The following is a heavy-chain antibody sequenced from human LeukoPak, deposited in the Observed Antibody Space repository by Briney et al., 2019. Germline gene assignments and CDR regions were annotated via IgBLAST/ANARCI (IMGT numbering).Heavy chain of an antibody. CDR3: ARGFYGSGSPFDY. V-gene: IGHV5-10-1*01. Sequence: GESLKISCKGSGYSFTSYWISWVRQMPGKGLEWMGRIDPSDSYTNYSPSFQGHVTVSADKSISTAYLQWSSLKASDTAMYYCARGFYGSGSPFDYWGQGTLVTVSS. J-gene: IGHJ4*02. D-gene: IGHD3-10*01. CDR2: IDPSDSYT. CDR1: GYSFTSYW.